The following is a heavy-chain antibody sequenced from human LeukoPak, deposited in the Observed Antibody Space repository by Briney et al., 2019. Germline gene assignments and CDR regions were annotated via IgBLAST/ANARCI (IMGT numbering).Heavy chain of an antibody. CDR1: GYSFTGYY. Sequence: ASVKVSCKASGYSFTGYYMHWVRQAPGQGLEWMGWINPNSGGTNYAQKFQGRVTMTRDTSISTAYMELSRPTSDDTAVYYCARERGGYDYWGQGTLVTVSS. CDR3: ARERGGYDY. D-gene: IGHD3-16*01. J-gene: IGHJ4*02. CDR2: INPNSGGT. V-gene: IGHV1-2*02.